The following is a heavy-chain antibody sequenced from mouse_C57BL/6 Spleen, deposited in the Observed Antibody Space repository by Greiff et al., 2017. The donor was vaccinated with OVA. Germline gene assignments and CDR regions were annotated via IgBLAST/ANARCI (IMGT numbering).Heavy chain of an antibody. CDR1: GFSFNTYA. J-gene: IGHJ4*01. Sequence: EVKLLESGGGLVQPKGSLKLSCAASGFSFNTYAMNWVRQAPGKGLEWVARIRSKSNNYATYYADSVKDRFTISRDDSESMLYLQMNNLKTEDTAMYYCVRDGYYPYAMDYWGQGTSVTVSS. CDR2: IRSKSNNYAT. CDR3: VRDGYYPYAMDY. D-gene: IGHD2-3*01. V-gene: IGHV10-1*01.